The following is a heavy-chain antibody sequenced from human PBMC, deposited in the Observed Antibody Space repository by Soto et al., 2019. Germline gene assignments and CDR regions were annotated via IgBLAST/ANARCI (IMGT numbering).Heavy chain of an antibody. Sequence: QEQLVQSGAEVKKPGSSVKVSCKASGDTFSSYAISWVRQAPGQGLDWMGGIIPFFNTSNYGQKFKGRVTITADESTSTVYMGLSSLRSDDTAMDYCARESAYGGNPLAVEYWGQGTLVVVSS. CDR2: IIPFFNTS. CDR3: ARESAYGGNPLAVEY. V-gene: IGHV1-69*01. J-gene: IGHJ4*02. D-gene: IGHD1-26*01. CDR1: GDTFSSYA.